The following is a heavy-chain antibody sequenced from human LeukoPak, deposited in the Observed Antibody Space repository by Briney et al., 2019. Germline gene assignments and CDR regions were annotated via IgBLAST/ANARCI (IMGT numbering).Heavy chain of an antibody. J-gene: IGHJ4*02. V-gene: IGHV3-23*01. Sequence: GGSLRLSCAASGFTFTNAWMTWVRQAPGQGLEWVSYISNSRGTAYYAGSVKGRFTISRDNSKNTLYLQMNSLRAEDTAVYYCAKLDPTTANWGQGTLVTVSS. CDR2: ISNSRGTA. CDR3: AKLDPTTAN. D-gene: IGHD1-1*01. CDR1: GFTFTNAW.